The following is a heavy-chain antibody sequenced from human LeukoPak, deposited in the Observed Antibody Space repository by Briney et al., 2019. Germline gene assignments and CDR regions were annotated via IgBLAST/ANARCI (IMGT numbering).Heavy chain of an antibody. Sequence: XXLEXIGYIYYSGSTNYNPSLKSRVTISVDTSKNQFSLKLSSLTAADTAVYYCARHRGSGYPYFDYRGQGTLVTVSS. CDR2: IYYSGST. J-gene: IGHJ4*02. CDR3: ARHRGSGYPYFDY. V-gene: IGHV4-61*07. D-gene: IGHD3-22*01.